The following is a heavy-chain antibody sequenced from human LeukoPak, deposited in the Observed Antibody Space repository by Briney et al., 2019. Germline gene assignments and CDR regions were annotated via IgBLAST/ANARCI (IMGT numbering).Heavy chain of an antibody. CDR3: ARDLTQYYYDSQVSGRD. J-gene: IGHJ4*02. CDR1: GFTFSSYA. CDR2: ISGNGDIT. Sequence: GGSLRLSCAASGFTFSSYAMTWVRQAPGKGLEWVSDISGNGDITYYADSVKGRFTISRDNSKNTLYLQMNSLRAEDTAVYYCARDLTQYYYDSQVSGRDWGQGTLVTVSS. V-gene: IGHV3-23*01. D-gene: IGHD3-22*01.